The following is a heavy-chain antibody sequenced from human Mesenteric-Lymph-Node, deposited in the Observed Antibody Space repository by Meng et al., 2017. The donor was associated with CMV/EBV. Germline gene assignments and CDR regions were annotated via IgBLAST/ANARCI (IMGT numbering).Heavy chain of an antibody. CDR3: AKDPYSSGWFD. J-gene: IGHJ4*02. D-gene: IGHD6-19*01. CDR1: GFTFRSYG. Sequence: GESLKISCAASGFTFRSYGMSWVRQAPGKGLEWVSSISGGGGATYYADSVKGRFAISRDNSNSILYLQMNSLRTEDTAVYYCAKDPYSSGWFDWGQGTLVTVSS. V-gene: IGHV3-23*01. CDR2: ISGGGGAT.